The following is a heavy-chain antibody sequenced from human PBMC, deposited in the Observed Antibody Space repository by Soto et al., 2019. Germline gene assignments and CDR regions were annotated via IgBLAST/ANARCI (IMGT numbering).Heavy chain of an antibody. Sequence: GLEWMGGIIPIFGTANYAQKFQGRVTITADESTSTAYMELSSLRSEDTAVYYCARVRVDTAMADYYYGMDVWGQGTTVTVS. V-gene: IGHV1-69*01. J-gene: IGHJ6*02. CDR3: ARVRVDTAMADYYYGMDV. D-gene: IGHD5-18*01. CDR2: IIPIFGTA.